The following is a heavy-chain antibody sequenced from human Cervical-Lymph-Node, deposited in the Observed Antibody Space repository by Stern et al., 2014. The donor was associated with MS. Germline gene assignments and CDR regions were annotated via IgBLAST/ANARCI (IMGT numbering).Heavy chain of an antibody. Sequence: VQLLESGGGLVQPGSSLRLSCAASGFTFSSYGMHWVRQAPGKVLEWGAGIWYDGSNNFYADSVKGRFPISRDNSKNTLYLQMNSLRAEDTAVYYCARDRHDLGYCSGGSCYFPDYWGQGTLVTVSS. J-gene: IGHJ4*02. CDR2: IWYDGSNN. CDR3: ARDRHDLGYCSGGSCYFPDY. D-gene: IGHD2-15*01. CDR1: GFTFSSYG. V-gene: IGHV3-33*01.